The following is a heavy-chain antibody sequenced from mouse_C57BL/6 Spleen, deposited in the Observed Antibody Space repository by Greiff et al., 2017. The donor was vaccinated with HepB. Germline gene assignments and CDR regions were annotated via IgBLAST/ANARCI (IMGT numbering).Heavy chain of an antibody. CDR3: ARTSVLYPLGFAY. Sequence: EVQLQQSGPKLVKPGASVKISCKASGYTFTDYYMNWVKQSHGKSLEWIGDINPNNGGTSYNQKFKGKATLTVDKSSSTAYMELRSLTSEDSAVYYCARTSVLYPLGFAYWGQGTLVTVSA. J-gene: IGHJ3*01. CDR1: GYTFTDYY. D-gene: IGHD2-12*01. CDR2: INPNNGGT. V-gene: IGHV1-26*01.